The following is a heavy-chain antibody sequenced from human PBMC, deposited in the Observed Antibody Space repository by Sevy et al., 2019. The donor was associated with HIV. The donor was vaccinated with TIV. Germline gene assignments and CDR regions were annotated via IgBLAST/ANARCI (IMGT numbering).Heavy chain of an antibody. D-gene: IGHD2-21*01. Sequence: GGSLRLSCAASGFTFSSYAMSWVRQAPGKGLEWVSAISGSGGSTYYADSVKGRFTISRDNSKNTLYLQMNSLRAEDTAVYYCAKDHKIATIHLDYFDYWGQGTLVTVSS. CDR2: ISGSGGST. V-gene: IGHV3-23*01. CDR3: AKDHKIATIHLDYFDY. J-gene: IGHJ4*02. CDR1: GFTFSSYA.